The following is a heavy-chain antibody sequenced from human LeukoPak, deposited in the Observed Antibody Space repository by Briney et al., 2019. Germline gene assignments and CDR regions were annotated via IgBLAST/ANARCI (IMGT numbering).Heavy chain of an antibody. CDR2: IYYTGST. D-gene: IGHD3-22*01. CDR1: GGSIRSSSYY. Sequence: SETLSLTCTVSGGSIRSSSYYWGWIRQPPGKGLEWIGSIYYTGSTYYNPSLKSRVTISVDTSKNHFSLKLSSVTAADTAVYYCARIAGAHYYDSSGYKDYWGQGTLVTVSS. CDR3: ARIAGAHYYDSSGYKDY. J-gene: IGHJ4*02. V-gene: IGHV4-39*07.